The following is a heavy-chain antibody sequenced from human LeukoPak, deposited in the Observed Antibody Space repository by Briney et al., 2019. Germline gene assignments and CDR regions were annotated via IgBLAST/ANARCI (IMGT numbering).Heavy chain of an antibody. CDR2: VHYDGSIK. V-gene: IGHV3-30*02. J-gene: IGHJ4*02. CDR1: GFTFSSYG. CDR3: AKLGNYYESSTYPDY. Sequence: GGSLRLSCAASGFTFSSYGMHWVRQAPGKGLEWVAFVHYDGSIKYYADSVKGRFTISRDNSKNTLFVQMNSLRAEDTAVYYCAKLGNYYESSTYPDYWGQGTLVTVSS. D-gene: IGHD3-22*01.